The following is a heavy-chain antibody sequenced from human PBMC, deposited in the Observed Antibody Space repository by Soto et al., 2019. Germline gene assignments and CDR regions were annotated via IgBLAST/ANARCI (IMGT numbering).Heavy chain of an antibody. V-gene: IGHV1-69*13. Sequence: SVEVSCKASGYTFTSYGISWVRQAPGQGLEWMGGIIPIFGTANYAQKFQGRVTITADESTSTAYMELSSLRSEDTAVYYCAREDRVYSSSWTRGAGMDVWGQGTTVTVSS. CDR2: IIPIFGTA. D-gene: IGHD6-13*01. CDR3: AREDRVYSSSWTRGAGMDV. CDR1: GYTFTSYG. J-gene: IGHJ6*02.